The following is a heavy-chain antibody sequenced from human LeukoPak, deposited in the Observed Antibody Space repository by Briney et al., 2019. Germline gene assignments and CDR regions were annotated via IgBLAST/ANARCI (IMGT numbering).Heavy chain of an antibody. V-gene: IGHV3-30*02. D-gene: IGHD6-19*01. CDR2: IGYDGTNK. Sequence: GGSLRLSCAASGFTFSNYGMHWVRQAPGKGLEWVAFIGYDGTNKYYADSVKGRFTISRDNSKNTLYLQMNSLRAEDTAVYYCARDIPYSSGWYDQLPSYFDYWGQGTLVTVSS. CDR3: ARDIPYSSGWYDQLPSYFDY. CDR1: GFTFSNYG. J-gene: IGHJ4*02.